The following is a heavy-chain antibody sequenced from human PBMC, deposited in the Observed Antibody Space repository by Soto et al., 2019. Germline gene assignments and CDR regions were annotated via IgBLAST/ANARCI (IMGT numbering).Heavy chain of an antibody. D-gene: IGHD2-8*01. V-gene: IGHV1-2*04. CDR1: GYTFTSYY. J-gene: IGHJ6*02. CDR3: ARGMLLYAISYYYGMDV. CDR2: INPNSGGT. Sequence: ASVKVSCKASGYTFTSYYMHWVRQAPGQGLEWMGWINPNSGGTNYAQKFQDWVTMTRDTSISTAYMELSRLRSDDTAVYYCARGMLLYAISYYYGMDVWGQGTTVTVSS.